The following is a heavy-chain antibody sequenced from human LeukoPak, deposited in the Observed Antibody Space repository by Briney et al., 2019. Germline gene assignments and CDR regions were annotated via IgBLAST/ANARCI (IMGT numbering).Heavy chain of an antibody. D-gene: IGHD3-22*01. J-gene: IGHJ1*01. CDR2: INSDGSST. Sequence: GGSLRLSCAASGFTFSSYWMHWVRQAPGKGLVWVSRINSDGSSTSYADSVKGRFTISRDNPKNTLYLQMNSLRAEDTAVYYCARGSTDTYYYDSSGYYSEYFQHWGQGTLVTVSS. CDR3: ARGSTDTYYYDSSGYYSEYFQH. CDR1: GFTFSSYW. V-gene: IGHV3-74*01.